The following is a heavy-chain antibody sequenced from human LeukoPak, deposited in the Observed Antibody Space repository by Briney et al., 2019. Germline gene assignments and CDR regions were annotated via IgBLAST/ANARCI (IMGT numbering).Heavy chain of an antibody. Sequence: SETLSLTCTVSGGSISSYYWSWIRQPPEKGLEWIGYIHYSGSTSYNPSLKSRVTISVDTSKNQFSLKLSSVTAADTAVYYCARLRRRNYYDSSGYPYYFDYWGQGTLVTVSS. CDR3: ARLRRRNYYDSSGYPYYFDY. D-gene: IGHD3-22*01. V-gene: IGHV4-59*12. J-gene: IGHJ4*02. CDR1: GGSISSYY. CDR2: IHYSGST.